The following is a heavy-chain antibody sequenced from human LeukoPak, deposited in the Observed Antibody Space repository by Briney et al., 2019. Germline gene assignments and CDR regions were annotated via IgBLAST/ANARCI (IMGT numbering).Heavy chain of an antibody. CDR1: GCTFSSYA. J-gene: IGHJ6*02. CDR2: ISYDGSNK. D-gene: IGHD4-11*01. V-gene: IGHV3-30-3*01. CDR3: ARASALYSNYDPRYYGMDV. Sequence: GGYLRLSCAASGCTFSSYARHWVRQAPGKGLEWMAVISYDGSNKYYADSVKGRFTISRDNSKNTLYLQMNSLRAEDTAVYYCARASALYSNYDPRYYGMDVWGQGTTVTVSS.